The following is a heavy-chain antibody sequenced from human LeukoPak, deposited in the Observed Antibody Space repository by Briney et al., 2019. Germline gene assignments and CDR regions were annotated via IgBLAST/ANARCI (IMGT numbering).Heavy chain of an antibody. Sequence: HPGRSLRLSCAASGFTFSSYGMHWVRQAPGKGLEWVAVIWYDGSNKYYADSVKGRFTISRDNSKNTLYLQMNSLRAEDTAVYYCARDWVAAAGVYGMDVWGQGTTVTVSS. CDR2: IWYDGSNK. CDR3: ARDWVAAAGVYGMDV. CDR1: GFTFSSYG. D-gene: IGHD6-13*01. J-gene: IGHJ6*02. V-gene: IGHV3-33*01.